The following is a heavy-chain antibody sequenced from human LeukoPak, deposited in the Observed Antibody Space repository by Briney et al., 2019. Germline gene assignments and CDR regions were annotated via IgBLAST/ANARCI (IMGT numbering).Heavy chain of an antibody. Sequence: DSVKGRFTISRGNAKNSLYLQMNSLRAEDTAVYYCARYDTSDYYFDYWGQGTLVTVSS. V-gene: IGHV3-21*01. D-gene: IGHD3-22*01. CDR3: ARYDTSDYYFDY. J-gene: IGHJ4*02.